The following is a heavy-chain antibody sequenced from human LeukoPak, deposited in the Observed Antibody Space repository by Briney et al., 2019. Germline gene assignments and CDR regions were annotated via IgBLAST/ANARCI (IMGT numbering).Heavy chain of an antibody. J-gene: IGHJ4*02. CDR2: IGVYNGNT. V-gene: IGHV1-18*01. Sequence: ASVKVSRKASGYTFTTYGISWVRQAPGQGREWMGWIGVYNGNTNYAQKFQGRVTMTTDTSTNTAYMELRSLISDDTAVYYCARGPHYYGSGSYYPFDYWGQGTLVTVSS. CDR3: ARGPHYYGSGSYYPFDY. CDR1: GYTFTTYG. D-gene: IGHD3-10*01.